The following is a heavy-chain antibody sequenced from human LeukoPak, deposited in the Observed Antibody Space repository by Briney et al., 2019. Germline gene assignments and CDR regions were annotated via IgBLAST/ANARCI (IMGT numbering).Heavy chain of an antibody. V-gene: IGHV3-30*14. D-gene: IGHD3-22*01. CDR2: ISYDGSNK. CDR3: ARVGHDSNGYFDY. CDR1: GFTFSSYA. Sequence: GGSLRLSCAASGFTFSSYAMHWVRQAPGKGLEWVAVISYDGSNKYYADSVKGRFTISRDNSKNTLYLQMNSLRAEDTAVYYCARVGHDSNGYFDYWGQGTLVTVSS. J-gene: IGHJ4*02.